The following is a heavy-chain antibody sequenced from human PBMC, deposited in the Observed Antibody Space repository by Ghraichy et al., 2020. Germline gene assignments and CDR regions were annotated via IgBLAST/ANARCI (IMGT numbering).Heavy chain of an antibody. D-gene: IGHD6-19*01. CDR1: GFTVSSNY. J-gene: IGHJ5*02. CDR2: IYSGGST. CDR3: ARLSSGWNNWFDP. V-gene: IGHV3-53*01. Sequence: GGSLRLSCAASGFTVSSNYMSWVRQAPGKGLEWVSVIYSGGSTYYADSVKGRFTISRDNSKNTLYLQMNSLRAEDTAVYYCARLSSGWNNWFDPWGQGTLVTVSS.